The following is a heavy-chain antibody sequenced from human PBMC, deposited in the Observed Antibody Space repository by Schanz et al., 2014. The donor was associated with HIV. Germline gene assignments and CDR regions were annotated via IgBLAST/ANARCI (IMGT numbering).Heavy chain of an antibody. CDR2: MNPGSGNT. Sequence: QVWLVQSGAEVKKPGASVRVSCKASGYNFGNLDINWVRQATGQGLEWLGWMNPGSGNTGYAWKFQGRVTMTRDTFIRTAYMEPSSLRSDDTAVYYCARGGYYRGVGDYYVTTFDYWGRGTKVTVSS. CDR3: ARGGYYRGVGDYYVTTFDY. J-gene: IGHJ3*01. V-gene: IGHV1-8*02. D-gene: IGHD2-21*01. CDR1: GYNFGNLD.